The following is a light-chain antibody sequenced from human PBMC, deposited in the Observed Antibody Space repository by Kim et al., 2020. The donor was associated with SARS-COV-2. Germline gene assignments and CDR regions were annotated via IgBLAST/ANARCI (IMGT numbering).Light chain of an antibody. V-gene: IGLV2-14*01. CDR1: SSDVGGYNY. CDR2: DVS. Sequence: QSALTQPASVSGSPGQSITISCTGTSSDVGGYNYVSWYQQHPGKAPKVMIYDVSKRPSGVSNRFSGSKSGNTASLTISGLQAEDEADYYGSSYTSSSTYVFGTGTKV. J-gene: IGLJ1*01. CDR3: SSYTSSSTYV.